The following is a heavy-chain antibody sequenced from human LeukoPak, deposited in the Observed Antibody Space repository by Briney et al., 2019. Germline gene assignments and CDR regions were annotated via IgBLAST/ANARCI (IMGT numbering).Heavy chain of an antibody. D-gene: IGHD3-3*01. CDR1: GFTFSSYS. CDR3: ARENHYDFWSGLSRGFDP. Sequence: PGGSLRLSCAASGFTFSSYSMNWVRQAPGKGLEWVSYISSSSTIYYADSVKGRFTISRDNAKNSLYLQMNSLRAEDTAVYYCARENHYDFWSGLSRGFDPWGQGTLVTVSS. J-gene: IGHJ5*02. CDR2: ISSSSTI. V-gene: IGHV3-48*01.